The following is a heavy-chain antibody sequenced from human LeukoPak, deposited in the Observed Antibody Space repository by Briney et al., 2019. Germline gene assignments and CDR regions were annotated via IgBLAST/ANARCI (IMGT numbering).Heavy chain of an antibody. J-gene: IGHJ3*02. V-gene: IGHV3-33*01. CDR1: GFTFSSYG. CDR3: ARVEGYCSGGSCYSGNAFDI. Sequence: PGRPLRLSCAASGFTFSSYGMHWVRQAPGKGLEWVAVIWYDGSNKYYADSVKGRFTISRDNSKNMLYLQMNSLRAEDTAVYYCARVEGYCSGGSCYSGNAFDIRGQGTMVTVSS. CDR2: IWYDGSNK. D-gene: IGHD2-15*01.